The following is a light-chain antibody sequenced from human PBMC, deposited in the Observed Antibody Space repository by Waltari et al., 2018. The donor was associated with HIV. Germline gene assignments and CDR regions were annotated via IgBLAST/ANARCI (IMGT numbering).Light chain of an antibody. CDR1: SSDVGVYNF. CDR2: DVS. V-gene: IGLV2-11*01. J-gene: IGLJ2*01. CDR3: CSYAGSYPVV. Sequence: QSALTQPRSVSGSPGQSVTISCTGTSSDVGVYNFVSWYQQHPGKAPKLMIYDVSKRPSVVPDRFSGSKSGNTASLTISGLQAEDEADYDCCSYAGSYPVVFGGGTKLTVL.